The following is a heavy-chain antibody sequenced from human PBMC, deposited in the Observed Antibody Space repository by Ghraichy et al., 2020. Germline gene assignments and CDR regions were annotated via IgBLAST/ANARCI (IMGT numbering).Heavy chain of an antibody. CDR2: IYYSGST. V-gene: IGHV4-59*01. J-gene: IGHJ4*02. CDR1: GGSISSYY. Sequence: SETLSLTCTVSGGSISSYYWSWIRQPPGKGLEWIGYIYYSGSTSYNPSLRSRVTISVDTSKNQFSLKLSSVTAADTAVYYCARDRGSSGWTDYWGQGTLVTVSS. CDR3: ARDRGSSGWTDY. D-gene: IGHD6-19*01.